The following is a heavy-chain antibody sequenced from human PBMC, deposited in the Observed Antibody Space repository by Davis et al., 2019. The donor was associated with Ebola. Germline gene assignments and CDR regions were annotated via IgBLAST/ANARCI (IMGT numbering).Heavy chain of an antibody. V-gene: IGHV1-69*04. Sequence: SVKVSCKASGGTFSSYAISWVRQAPGQGLEWMGRIIPILGVANYAQKFQGRVTITADKSTSTVYMELSSLRSEDTAVYYCARKTTVTTPDYYYYYGMDVWGQGTTVTVSS. CDR2: IIPILGVA. D-gene: IGHD4-17*01. CDR1: GGTFSSYA. J-gene: IGHJ6*02. CDR3: ARKTTVTTPDYYYYYGMDV.